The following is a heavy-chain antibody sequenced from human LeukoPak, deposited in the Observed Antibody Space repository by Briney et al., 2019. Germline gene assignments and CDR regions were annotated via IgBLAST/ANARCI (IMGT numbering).Heavy chain of an antibody. CDR2: IKQDGIEK. J-gene: IGHJ4*02. V-gene: IGHV3-7*03. Sequence: GSLRLSCAASGFTFSRYWMGWVRQAPGKGLEWVANIKQDGIEKYYVDSVRGRLTISRDNVKNSLFLQMNSLRAEDTAVYYCASGGYFDWRPLDYWGQGTLVTVSS. CDR1: GFTFSRYW. D-gene: IGHD3-9*01. CDR3: ASGGYFDWRPLDY.